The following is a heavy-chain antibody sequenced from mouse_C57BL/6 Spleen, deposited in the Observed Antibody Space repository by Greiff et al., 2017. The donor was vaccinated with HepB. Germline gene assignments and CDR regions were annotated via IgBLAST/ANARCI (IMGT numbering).Heavy chain of an antibody. J-gene: IGHJ1*03. V-gene: IGHV1-69*01. CDR1: GYTFTSYW. CDR3: ARWGYDYWYFDV. D-gene: IGHD2-2*01. CDR2: IDPSDSYT. Sequence: QVQLQQPGAELVMPGASVKLSCKASGYTFTSYWMHWVKQRPGQGLEWIGEIDPSDSYTNYNQKFKGKSTLTVDKSSSTAYMQLSSLTSEDSAVYYCARWGYDYWYFDVWGTGTTVTVSS.